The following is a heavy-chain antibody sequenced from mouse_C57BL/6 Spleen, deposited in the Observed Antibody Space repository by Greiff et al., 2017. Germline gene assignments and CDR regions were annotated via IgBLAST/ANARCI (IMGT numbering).Heavy chain of an antibody. Sequence: QVQLKQPGAELVKPGASVKLSCKASGYTFTSYWMQWVKQRPGQGLEWIGEIDPSDSYTNYNQKFKGKATLTVDTSSSTAYMQLSSLTSEDSAVYYCATWGFFDYWGQGTTLTVSS. CDR3: ATWGFFDY. V-gene: IGHV1-50*01. D-gene: IGHD4-1*01. CDR1: GYTFTSYW. J-gene: IGHJ2*01. CDR2: IDPSDSYT.